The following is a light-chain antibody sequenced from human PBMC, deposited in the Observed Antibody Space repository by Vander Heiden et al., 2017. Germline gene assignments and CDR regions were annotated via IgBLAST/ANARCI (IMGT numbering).Light chain of an antibody. Sequence: SYELTQLPSVTVSPGQTARITCSGDVLGANDADWYQQKPGTAPELVIYEDSDRYPGIPERCSGSTSGNTTTLTISRVLTEDEADYYCLSGDGDIVVFGGGTKLTVL. J-gene: IGLJ2*01. V-gene: IGLV3-22*01. CDR1: VLGAND. CDR3: LSGDGDIVV. CDR2: EDS.